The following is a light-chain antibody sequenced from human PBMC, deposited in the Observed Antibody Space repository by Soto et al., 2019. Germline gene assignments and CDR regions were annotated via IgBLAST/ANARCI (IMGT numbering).Light chain of an antibody. CDR2: DNS. J-gene: IGLJ2*01. CDR1: NIGSKY. V-gene: IGLV3-21*02. CDR3: QVWDSSNDHPGVV. Sequence: SYVVTQPPSVSVAPGQTARISCGGNNIGSKYVHWYEQKPGQAPVLVVYDNSDRRSGIPERFSGSNSGNTATLTISRVEAGDEADYYCQVWDSSNDHPGVVFGGETKLTVL.